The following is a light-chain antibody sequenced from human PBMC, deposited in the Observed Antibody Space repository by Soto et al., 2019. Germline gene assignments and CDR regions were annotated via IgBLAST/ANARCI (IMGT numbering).Light chain of an antibody. CDR2: SAS. CDR3: QQGHNWPLT. Sequence: EILMTQSPATLSVSPGERATLSCRASQSISTGLAWYQQKPGKAPRLLIYSASTRATGVPSRFTGSGSGSEFALIISGLQSEDFAIYYCQQGHNWPLTFGQGTRVEI. V-gene: IGKV3-15*01. CDR1: QSISTG. J-gene: IGKJ2*01.